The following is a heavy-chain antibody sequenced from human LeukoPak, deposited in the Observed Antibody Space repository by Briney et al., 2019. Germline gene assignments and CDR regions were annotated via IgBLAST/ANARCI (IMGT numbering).Heavy chain of an antibody. CDR3: AKERRDGYPDLDY. Sequence: GGSLRLSCAASGFTFSGYWMHWVRQAPGKGLEWVANIKQDGTVKYYVDSVKGRFTISRDNSKNTVYLQMNSLRAEDTAVYYCAKERRDGYPDLDYWGRGTLVTVSS. CDR2: IKQDGTVK. D-gene: IGHD6-25*01. V-gene: IGHV3-7*03. CDR1: GFTFSGYW. J-gene: IGHJ4*02.